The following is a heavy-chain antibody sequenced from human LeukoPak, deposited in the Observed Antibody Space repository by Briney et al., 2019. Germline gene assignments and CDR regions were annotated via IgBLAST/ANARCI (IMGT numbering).Heavy chain of an antibody. CDR2: IYPGDSDT. CDR3: ARHGSPTVVTLDFDY. Sequence: GESLKISCKGSGYSFSNYWIGWVRQMPGKGLEWMGIIYPGDSDTRYSPPFQGQVTISADKSISTAYLQWGSLKASDTAMYYCARHGSPTVVTLDFDYWGQGTLVTVSS. CDR1: GYSFSNYW. V-gene: IGHV5-51*01. D-gene: IGHD4-23*01. J-gene: IGHJ4*02.